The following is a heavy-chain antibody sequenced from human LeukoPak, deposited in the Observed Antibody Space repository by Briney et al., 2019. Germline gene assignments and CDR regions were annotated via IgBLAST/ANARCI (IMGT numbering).Heavy chain of an antibody. CDR3: ARTSQTYFYDSSGYLDY. J-gene: IGHJ4*02. CDR1: GGSISSSSYY. CDR2: IYYSGNT. D-gene: IGHD3-22*01. Sequence: SETLSLTCTVSGGSISSSSYYWGWIRQPSGKGLEWSGSIYYSGNTYYNPSLKSRVTISVDTPKNQFSLKLSSVTAADTAMYYCARTSQTYFYDSSGYLDYWGQGTLVTVSS. V-gene: IGHV4-39*01.